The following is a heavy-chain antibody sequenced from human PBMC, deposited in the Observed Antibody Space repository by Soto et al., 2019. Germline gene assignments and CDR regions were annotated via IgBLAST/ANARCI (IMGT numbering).Heavy chain of an antibody. D-gene: IGHD5-18*01. V-gene: IGHV1-8*01. CDR2: MNPNSGNT. J-gene: IGHJ4*02. CDR1: GYTFTSHD. Sequence: QVQLVQSGAEVKKPGASVKVSCQASGYTFTSHDINWVRQATGQGLEWMGWMNPNSGNTGYSQKFQGRVTMTRYTSTNTAYMELSSLRSDDTAVYYCARSRGGYNYGSQFFFFDYWGQGTPVTVSS. CDR3: ARSRGGYNYGSQFFFFDY.